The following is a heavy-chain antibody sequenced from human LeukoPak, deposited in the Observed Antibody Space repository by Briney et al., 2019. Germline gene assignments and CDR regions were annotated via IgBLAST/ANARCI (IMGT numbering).Heavy chain of an antibody. CDR3: ARVREYSSSSWVDYYFDY. CDR2: INWNGGST. J-gene: IGHJ4*02. CDR1: GFTFDDYG. Sequence: PGGSLRLSCAASGFTFDDYGMRWVRHAPGKGLGWVSVINWNGGSTGYADSVKGRFTISRDNAKNSLYLQMNSLRAEDTALYYCARVREYSSSSWVDYYFDYWGQGTLVTVSS. V-gene: IGHV3-20*04. D-gene: IGHD6-6*01.